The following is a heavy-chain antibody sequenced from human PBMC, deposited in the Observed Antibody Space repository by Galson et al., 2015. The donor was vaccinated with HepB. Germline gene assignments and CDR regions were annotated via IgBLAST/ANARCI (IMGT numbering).Heavy chain of an antibody. D-gene: IGHD2-2*01. CDR3: ARSKKPAAPYYFDY. J-gene: IGHJ4*02. CDR2: IDPNSGGT. V-gene: IGHV1-2*02. Sequence: SVKVSCKASGYTFTGYYMHWVRQAPGQGLEWMGWIDPNSGGTKYAQKFQGRVSMTRDTSISTAYMELRRLRSDDTAVYFCARSKKPAAPYYFDYWGQGTLVTVSS. CDR1: GYTFTGYY.